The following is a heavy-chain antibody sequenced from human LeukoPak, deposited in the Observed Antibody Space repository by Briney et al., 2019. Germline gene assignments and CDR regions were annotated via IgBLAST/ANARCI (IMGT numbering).Heavy chain of an antibody. J-gene: IGHJ4*02. V-gene: IGHV4-59*11. D-gene: IGHD3-22*01. CDR3: ARSDSSGYYDY. CDR2: IYYSGST. Sequence: SETLSLTCTVSGGSISSHYWSWIRQPPGKGLEWLGYIYYSGSTNYNPSLKSRVTISVNTSKNQFSLKLSSVTDADTAVYYCARSDSSGYYDYWGQGTLVTVSS. CDR1: GGSISSHY.